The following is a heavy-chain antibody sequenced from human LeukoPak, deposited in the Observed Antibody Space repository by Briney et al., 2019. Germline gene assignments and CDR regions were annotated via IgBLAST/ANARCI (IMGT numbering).Heavy chain of an antibody. CDR2: IDPGDSFT. CDR3: ARDGGGVSSWVSH. Sequence: GESLRISCKGSGYSFTTYWISWVRQMPGKGLEWMGRIDPGDSFTKYSPSCQGHVTISVEKSISTAYLQWSSLKAADYAMYYCARDGGGVSSWVSHWGQGTLVTVSS. J-gene: IGHJ4*02. V-gene: IGHV5-10-1*01. D-gene: IGHD2-21*01. CDR1: GYSFTTYW.